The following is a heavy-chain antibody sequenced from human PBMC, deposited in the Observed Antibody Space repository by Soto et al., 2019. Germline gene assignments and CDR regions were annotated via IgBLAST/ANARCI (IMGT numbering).Heavy chain of an antibody. CDR2: IYYSGST. CDR1: GGPISSSY. CDR3: ARGLSIAAALKKVRFDP. Sequence: QVQLQESGPGLVKPSETLSLTCTVSGGPISSSYWSWIRKPPGKGLEWIGYIYYSGSTNYNPSLKSRVTISVDTSKNQFSLKLSSVTAADTAVYYCARGLSIAAALKKVRFDPWGQGTLVTVSS. D-gene: IGHD6-13*01. J-gene: IGHJ5*02. V-gene: IGHV4-59*01.